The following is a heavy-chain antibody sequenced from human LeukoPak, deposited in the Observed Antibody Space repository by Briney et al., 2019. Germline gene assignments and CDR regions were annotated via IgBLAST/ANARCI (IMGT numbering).Heavy chain of an antibody. J-gene: IGHJ5*02. D-gene: IGHD6-19*01. Sequence: GGSLRLSCVASEFNFSSFAMSWVRQAPGKGLEWVSAITSSGSTDYTYYADSVKGRFTISRDNSKNTLYLEMNSLRAEDTAVYYCAKPPHGSGWYTDNWFDPWGQGTRVTVSS. CDR2: ITSSGSTDYT. V-gene: IGHV3-23*05. CDR3: AKPPHGSGWYTDNWFDP. CDR1: EFNFSSFA.